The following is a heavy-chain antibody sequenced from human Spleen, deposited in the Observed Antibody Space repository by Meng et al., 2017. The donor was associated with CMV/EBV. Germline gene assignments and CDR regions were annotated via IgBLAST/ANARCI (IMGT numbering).Heavy chain of an antibody. CDR2: INADGTKT. CDR1: GFTFSTYW. J-gene: IGHJ5*02. V-gene: IGHV3-74*01. D-gene: IGHD4-11*01. Sequence: GGSLRLSCSASGFTFSTYWMHWVRQGPGKGLVWVSRINADGTKTNYADSVKGRFTISRDNGKNMLYLQMNNLRADDTAVYYCARVVEYSSSSVRDLWGPGALVTVSS. CDR3: ARVVEYSSSSVRDL.